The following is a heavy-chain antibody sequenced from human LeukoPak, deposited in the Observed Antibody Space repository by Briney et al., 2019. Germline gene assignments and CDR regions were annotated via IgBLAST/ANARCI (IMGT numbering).Heavy chain of an antibody. CDR2: IRYDGSNK. J-gene: IGHJ4*02. CDR3: AKDGSNYYGSGSYFDY. D-gene: IGHD3-10*01. V-gene: IGHV3-30*02. Sequence: PGGSLRLSCAASGFTFSSHGMHWVRQAPGKGLEWVAFIRYDGSNKYYADSVKGRFTISRDNSKNTLYLQMNSLRAEDTAVYYCAKDGSNYYGSGSYFDYWGQGTLVTVSS. CDR1: GFTFSSHG.